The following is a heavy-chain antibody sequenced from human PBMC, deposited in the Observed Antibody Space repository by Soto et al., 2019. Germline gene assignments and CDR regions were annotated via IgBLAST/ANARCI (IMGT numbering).Heavy chain of an antibody. CDR2: IYYSGST. D-gene: IGHD6-13*01. J-gene: IGHJ5*02. CDR3: ARGAPERQQRSNWFDP. CDR1: GGSISSYY. V-gene: IGHV4-59*01. Sequence: KTSETLSLTCTVSGGSISSYYWSWIRQPPGKGLEWIGYIYYSGSTNYNPSLKSRVTISVDTSKNQFSLKLSSVTAADTAVYYCARGAPERQQRSNWFDPWGQGTLVTVSS.